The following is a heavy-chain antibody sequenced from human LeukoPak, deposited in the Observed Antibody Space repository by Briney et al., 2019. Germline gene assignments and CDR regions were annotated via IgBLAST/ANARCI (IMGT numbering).Heavy chain of an antibody. J-gene: IGHJ4*02. CDR1: GFTFSGSA. Sequence: PGGSLRLSCAASGFTFSGSAMHWVRQASGKGLEWVGRIRSKANSYATAYAASVKGRFTISRDDSKNTAYLQMNSLKTEDTAVYYCTRMEVAAAGYFYWGQGTLVTVSS. CDR3: TRMEVAAAGYFY. D-gene: IGHD6-13*01. V-gene: IGHV3-73*01. CDR2: IRSKANSYAT.